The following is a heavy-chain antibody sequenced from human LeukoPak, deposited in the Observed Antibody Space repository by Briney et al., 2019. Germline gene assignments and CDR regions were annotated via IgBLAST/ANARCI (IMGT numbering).Heavy chain of an antibody. J-gene: IGHJ4*02. CDR2: ISGSAGST. V-gene: IGHV3-23*01. D-gene: IGHD6-13*01. CDR3: AKVGTSREQQQVRVIRGPYYFDY. CDR1: GFTFSSYA. Sequence: RGGLQRLSCAASGFTFSSYAMSWVRQAPGKGLEWVSAISGSAGSTYYADSVEGRFTSSRDNFKNTLYLQMNSLRAEDTAVYYCAKVGTSREQQQVRVIRGPYYFDYWGQGTPVTVSS.